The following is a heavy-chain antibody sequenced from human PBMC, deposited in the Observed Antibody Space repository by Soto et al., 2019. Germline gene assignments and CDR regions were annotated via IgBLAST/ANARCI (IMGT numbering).Heavy chain of an antibody. J-gene: IGHJ5*02. CDR1: GFIFENFG. CDR2: ISGSGFKK. D-gene: IGHD1-26*01. Sequence: GGSLRLSCAASGFIFENFGMSWVRQAPGKGLEWISSISGSGFKKYYADSVKGRFTLSRDNSKSTVYLELNNLSAEDTAVYHCAKNQGVELVPLATVDWFDPWGQGSVVTVSS. CDR3: AKNQGVELVPLATVDWFDP. V-gene: IGHV3-23*01.